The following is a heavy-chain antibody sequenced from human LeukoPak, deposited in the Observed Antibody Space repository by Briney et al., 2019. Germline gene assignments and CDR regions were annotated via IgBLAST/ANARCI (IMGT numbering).Heavy chain of an antibody. Sequence: ASVKVSCKASGYTFTGYYMHWVRQAPGQGLEWMGWINPNSGGTNYAQKFQGRVTMTRDTSTSTVYMELSSLRSEDTAVYYCARVSMATTLYAFHYFDYWGQGTLVTVPS. J-gene: IGHJ4*02. CDR1: GYTFTGYY. D-gene: IGHD5-24*01. CDR3: ARVSMATTLYAFHYFDY. CDR2: INPNSGGT. V-gene: IGHV1-2*02.